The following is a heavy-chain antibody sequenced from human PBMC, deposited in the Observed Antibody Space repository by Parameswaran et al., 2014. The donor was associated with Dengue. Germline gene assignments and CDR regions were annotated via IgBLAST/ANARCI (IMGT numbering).Heavy chain of an antibody. Sequence: KWIRQSPSRGLEWLGRTYYRSKWYNDYAVSVKSRITINPDTSKNQFSLQLNSVTPEDTAVYYCARKTPLGALDYWGQGTLVTVSS. V-gene: IGHV6-1*01. CDR2: TYYRSKWYN. CDR3: ARKTPLGALDY. J-gene: IGHJ4*02. D-gene: IGHD1-26*01.